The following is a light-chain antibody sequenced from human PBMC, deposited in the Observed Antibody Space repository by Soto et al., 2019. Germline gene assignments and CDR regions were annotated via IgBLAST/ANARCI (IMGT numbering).Light chain of an antibody. CDR2: DVT. CDR1: SSDVGGYNY. Sequence: QYALTQPASVSGSPGQSITISCTGTSSDVGGYNYVCWYQQHPGKAPKLIIYDVTNRPSGVSDRFSASKSGNTASLTISGLQAEDEADYYCSSYTSSSTVVFGGGTKVTVL. J-gene: IGLJ2*01. V-gene: IGLV2-14*03. CDR3: SSYTSSSTVV.